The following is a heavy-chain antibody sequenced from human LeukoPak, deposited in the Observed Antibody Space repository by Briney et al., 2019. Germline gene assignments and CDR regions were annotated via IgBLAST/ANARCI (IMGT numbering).Heavy chain of an antibody. CDR2: ISGSGGST. V-gene: IGHV3-23*01. Sequence: GGSLRLSCAASGFTFSSYAMSWVRQAPGKGLEWVSAISGSGGSTYYADSVKDRFTISRDNSKNTLYLQMNSLRAEDTAVYYCAKGPDQQQLVHRVYYYYGMDVWGQGTAVTVSS. J-gene: IGHJ6*02. CDR1: GFTFSSYA. D-gene: IGHD6-13*01. CDR3: AKGPDQQQLVHRVYYYYGMDV.